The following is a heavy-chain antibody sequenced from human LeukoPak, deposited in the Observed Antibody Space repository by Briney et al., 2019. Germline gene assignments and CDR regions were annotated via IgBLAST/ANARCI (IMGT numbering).Heavy chain of an antibody. D-gene: IGHD6-19*01. J-gene: IGHJ4*02. CDR1: GFPFSSYA. CDR2: ISDSGGST. CDR3: VKSGIAVSGTDY. Sequence: AGGSLRLSCSASGFPFSSYAMHWVRQAPGKGLEYVSAISDSGGSTYYADSVKGRFTISRDNSKNTLYLQMSSLRAEDTAVYYCVKSGIAVSGTDYWGQGTLVTVSS. V-gene: IGHV3-64D*09.